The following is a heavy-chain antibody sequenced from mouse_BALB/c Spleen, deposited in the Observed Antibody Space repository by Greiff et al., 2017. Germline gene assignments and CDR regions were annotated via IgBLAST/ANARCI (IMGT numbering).Heavy chain of an antibody. J-gene: IGHJ2*01. CDR1: GYTFTDYY. V-gene: IGHV1-77*01. CDR2: IYPGSGNT. D-gene: IGHD3-3*01. CDR3: SRGDLYYFDY. Sequence: VQLQQSGAELARPGASVKLSCKASGYTFTDYYINWVKQRTGHGLEWIGEIYPGSGNTYYNEKFKGKATLTADKSSSTAYMQLSSLTSEDSAVYFCSRGDLYYFDYWGQGTTLTVSS.